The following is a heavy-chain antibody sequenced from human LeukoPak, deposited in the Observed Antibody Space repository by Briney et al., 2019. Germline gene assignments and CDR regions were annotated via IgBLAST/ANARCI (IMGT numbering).Heavy chain of an antibody. J-gene: IGHJ4*02. V-gene: IGHV3-30-3*01. CDR1: GFTFSENN. CDR3: ARDRSDFYSVDY. CDR2: LSNDGNNY. Sequence: PGMSLRLSCAASGFTFSENNVHWVRQAPGKGLEWVALLSNDGNNYAYADSVKGRFTLSGDKSKTTLYLQMNSLRAVDTAVYYCARDRSDFYSVDYWGQGTLVTVSS. D-gene: IGHD2-21*02.